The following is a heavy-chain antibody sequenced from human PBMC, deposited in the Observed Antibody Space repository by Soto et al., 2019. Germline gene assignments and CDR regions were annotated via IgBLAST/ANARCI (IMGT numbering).Heavy chain of an antibody. CDR2: ISGSGGST. J-gene: IGHJ6*02. CDR3: AKGARPSVPAATLGFTDV. V-gene: IGHV3-23*01. Sequence: EVQLLESGGGLVQPGGSLRLSCAASGFTFSSYAMSWVRQAPGKGLEWVSAISGSGGSTYYADSVKGRFTISRDNSKNEXXLQMNSLTAEDTALYYCAKGARPSVPAATLGFTDVWGQGTTVTVSS. D-gene: IGHD2-2*01. CDR1: GFTFSSYA.